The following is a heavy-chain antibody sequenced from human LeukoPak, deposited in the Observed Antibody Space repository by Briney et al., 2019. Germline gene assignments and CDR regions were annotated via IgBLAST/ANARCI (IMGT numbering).Heavy chain of an antibody. V-gene: IGHV4-34*01. CDR2: INHSGST. D-gene: IGHD5-18*01. Sequence: SETLSLTCAVYGGSFSGYYWSWIRQPPGKGLEWIGEINHSGSTNYNPSHKSRVTISVDTSKNQFSLKLSSVTAADTAVYYCARGGGYSYGYGGTFDYWGQGTLVTVSS. CDR1: GGSFSGYY. J-gene: IGHJ4*02. CDR3: ARGGGYSYGYGGTFDY.